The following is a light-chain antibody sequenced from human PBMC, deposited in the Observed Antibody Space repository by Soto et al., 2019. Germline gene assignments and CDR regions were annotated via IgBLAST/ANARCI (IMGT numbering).Light chain of an antibody. CDR2: EAI. CDR1: SSDVGSYDL. J-gene: IGLJ1*01. CDR3: CSYAGGSTLYV. Sequence: QSALTQPASVSGSPGQSITISCTGTSSDVGSYDLVSWYQQHPGKAPKLMIYEAIRRPSGVSNRFSGSKSGNTASLTISGLQAEDEADYYCCSYAGGSTLYVFGTGTKVTVL. V-gene: IGLV2-23*01.